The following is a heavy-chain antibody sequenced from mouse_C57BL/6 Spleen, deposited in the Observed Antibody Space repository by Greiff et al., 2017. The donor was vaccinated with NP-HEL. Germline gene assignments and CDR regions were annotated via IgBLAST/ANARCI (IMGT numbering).Heavy chain of an antibody. CDR2: ISSGGSYT. CDR3: ARHRAMMVTTSWFAY. D-gene: IGHD2-3*01. J-gene: IGHJ3*01. CDR1: GFTFSSYG. V-gene: IGHV5-6*02. Sequence: DVMLVESGGDLVKPGGSLKLSCAASGFTFSSYGMSWVRQTPDKRLEWVATISSGGSYTYYPDSVKGRFTISRDNAKNTLYLQMSSLKSEDTAMYYCARHRAMMVTTSWFAYWGQGTLVTVSA.